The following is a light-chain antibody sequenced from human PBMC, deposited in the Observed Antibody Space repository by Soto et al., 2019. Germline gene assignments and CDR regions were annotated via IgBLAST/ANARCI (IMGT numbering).Light chain of an antibody. CDR3: QQLNFYPLT. CDR1: QGVSSY. V-gene: IGKV1-9*01. CDR2: AAS. Sequence: DIQLTQSPSFLSASVGDRVTITCRASQGVSSYLAWYQQKPGKAPKLLIYAASTLQSGVPSRFSGSGSGTEFTLTVNSLQPEDFATYYCQQLNFYPLTFGGGTKVEIK. J-gene: IGKJ4*01.